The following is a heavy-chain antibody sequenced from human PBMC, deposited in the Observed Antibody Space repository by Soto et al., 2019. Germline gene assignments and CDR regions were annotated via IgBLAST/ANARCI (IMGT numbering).Heavy chain of an antibody. CDR3: AREGGYYYYYGMDV. V-gene: IGHV3-33*01. D-gene: IGHD3-16*01. Sequence: PGGSLRLSCAASGFTFSSYGMHWVRQAPGKGLEWVAVIWYDGSNKYYADSVKGRFTISRDNSKNTLYLQMNSLRAEDTAVYYCAREGGYYYYYGMDVWGQGTTVTVSS. CDR2: IWYDGSNK. CDR1: GFTFSSYG. J-gene: IGHJ6*02.